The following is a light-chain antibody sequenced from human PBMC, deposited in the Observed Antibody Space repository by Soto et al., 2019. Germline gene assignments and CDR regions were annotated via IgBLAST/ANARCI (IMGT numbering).Light chain of an antibody. CDR3: QQRSNWPPLT. Sequence: EIVLTQSPATLSVSLGERSTLCFRASQSVSSSYLAWYQQKPGQAPRLLIYGTSSRATGIPDRFSGSGSGTEFTLTISSLQSEDFAVYYCQQRSNWPPLTFGGGTKVDIK. CDR2: GTS. V-gene: IGKV3D-20*02. CDR1: QSVSSSY. J-gene: IGKJ4*01.